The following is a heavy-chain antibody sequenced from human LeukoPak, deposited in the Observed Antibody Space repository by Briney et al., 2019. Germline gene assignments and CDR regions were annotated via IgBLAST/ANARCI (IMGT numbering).Heavy chain of an antibody. V-gene: IGHV3-72*01. J-gene: IGHJ4*02. D-gene: IGHD3-3*01. CDR3: ARVYYDFWSGYSPLDY. Sequence: GGSLRLSCAASGFTFSDHYMDWVRQAPGKGLEWVGRTRNKANSYTTEYAASVKGRFTISRDDSKNSLYLQMNSLKTEDTAVYYCARVYYDFWSGYSPLDYWGQGTLVTVSS. CDR1: GFTFSDHY. CDR2: TRNKANSYTT.